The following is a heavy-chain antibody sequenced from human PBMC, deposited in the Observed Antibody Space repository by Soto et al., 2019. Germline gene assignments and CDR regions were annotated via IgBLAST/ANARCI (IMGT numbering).Heavy chain of an antibody. V-gene: IGHV6-1*01. Sequence: PSQTLSLTCAISGDSVSSNTAAWNWIRSSPSRGLEWLGRTYYRSNWRHDYAVSVKSRITVNPDTSKNHVSLQLNSVTPDDTAVYYCARGVAGSGFDLWGQGTLGNVSS. CDR3: ARGVAGSGFDL. CDR1: GDSVSSNTAA. CDR2: TYYRSNWRH. D-gene: IGHD6-19*01. J-gene: IGHJ4*02.